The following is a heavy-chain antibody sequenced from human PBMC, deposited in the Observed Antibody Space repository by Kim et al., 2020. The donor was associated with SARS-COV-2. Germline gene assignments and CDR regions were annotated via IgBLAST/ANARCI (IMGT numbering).Heavy chain of an antibody. Sequence: NKYYADSVKGRFTISRDNSKNTLYLQMNSLRAEDTAVYYCAKDYSGWNDYWGQGTLVTVSS. CDR3: AKDYSGWNDY. V-gene: IGHV3-33*06. D-gene: IGHD6-19*01. CDR2: NK. J-gene: IGHJ4*02.